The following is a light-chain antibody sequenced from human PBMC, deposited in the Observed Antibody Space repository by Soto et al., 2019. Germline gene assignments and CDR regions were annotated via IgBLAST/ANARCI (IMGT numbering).Light chain of an antibody. CDR1: QSVSSSY. CDR2: GAS. Sequence: EMVLTQSPGTLSLSPWERATLSCRASQSVSSSYLAWYQQKPGQAPRLLIYGASSRATGIPDRFSGSGSGTDSTLTISRLEPEDFAVYYCQQYGSSTWTFGQGTKVDIK. CDR3: QQYGSSTWT. V-gene: IGKV3-20*01. J-gene: IGKJ1*01.